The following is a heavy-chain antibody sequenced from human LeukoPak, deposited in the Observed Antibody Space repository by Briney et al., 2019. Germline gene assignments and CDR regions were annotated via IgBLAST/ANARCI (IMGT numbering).Heavy chain of an antibody. CDR1: GFTFSSYW. CDR3: ARAVNSAGKSVY. V-gene: IGHV3-74*01. Sequence: GGSLRVSCAASGFTFSSYWMHWVRQAPGKGLVWVSRINTDGSFTNYADSVKGRFTISRDNAKNTLYLQMNSLRAEDTAVYYCARAVNSAGKSVYRGHGTLVTVSS. J-gene: IGHJ4*03. CDR2: INTDGSFT. D-gene: IGHD2/OR15-2a*01.